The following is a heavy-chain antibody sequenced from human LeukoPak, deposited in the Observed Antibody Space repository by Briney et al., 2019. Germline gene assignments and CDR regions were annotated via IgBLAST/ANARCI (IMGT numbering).Heavy chain of an antibody. CDR2: INPNSGGT. V-gene: IGHV1-2*02. D-gene: IGHD3-10*01. J-gene: IGHJ4*02. CDR1: GYTFTGYY. Sequence: GASVKVSCKASGYTFTGYYMHWVRQAPGQGLEWMGWINPNSGGTNYAQKFQGRVTMTRDTSISTAYMELSRLRSDDTPVYYCAKPYYYGSGSYYNGPIDYWGQGTLVTVSS. CDR3: AKPYYYGSGSYYNGPIDY.